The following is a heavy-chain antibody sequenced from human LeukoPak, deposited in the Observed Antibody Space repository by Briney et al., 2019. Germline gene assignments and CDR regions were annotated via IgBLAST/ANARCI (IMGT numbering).Heavy chain of an antibody. Sequence: GGSLRVSCTASGFSISTNAMHWVRQAPGRGLEWVAFIRYDGNNENYADSVKGRFTISRDNSRDTLYLQMNSLRGDDTAVYYCTKGDDYGANTRLPKYNWFDPWGQGTLVTVSS. CDR3: TKGDDYGANTRLPKYNWFDP. J-gene: IGHJ5*02. D-gene: IGHD4-23*01. CDR2: IRYDGNNE. V-gene: IGHV3-30*02. CDR1: GFSISTNA.